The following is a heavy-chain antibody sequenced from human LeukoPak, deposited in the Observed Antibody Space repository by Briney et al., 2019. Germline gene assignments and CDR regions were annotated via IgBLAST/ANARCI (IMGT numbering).Heavy chain of an antibody. D-gene: IGHD6-13*01. V-gene: IGHV3-23*01. CDR2: ISGSGSGGST. Sequence: GGSLRLSCAVSGFTFSNYAMTWVRQAPGKGLEWVSVISGSGSGGSTSYADPVKGRFTFSRDNSKNTLYLQMNSLRAEDTAVYYCANRRGSSWYGVAEYFQHWGQGTLVTVSS. J-gene: IGHJ1*01. CDR1: GFTFSNYA. CDR3: ANRRGSSWYGVAEYFQH.